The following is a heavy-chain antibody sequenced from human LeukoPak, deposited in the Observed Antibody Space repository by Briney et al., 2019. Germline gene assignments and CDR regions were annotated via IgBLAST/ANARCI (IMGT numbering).Heavy chain of an antibody. V-gene: IGHV4-39*01. CDR2: IYYSGST. J-gene: IGHJ4*02. CDR3: ASHDSSGFNY. Sequence: SETLSLTCTVSGGSISSSSYYWAWIRQPPGKGLEWMGNIYYSGSTYYNPSLKSRVTISVDTSKNQFSLKLSSVTAADTAVYYCASHDSSGFNYWGQGTLVTVSS. CDR1: GGSISSSSYY. D-gene: IGHD3-22*01.